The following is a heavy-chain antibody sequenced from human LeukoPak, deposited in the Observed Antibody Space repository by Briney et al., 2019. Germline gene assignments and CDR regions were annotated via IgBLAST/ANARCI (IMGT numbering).Heavy chain of an antibody. V-gene: IGHV4-30-2*01. D-gene: IGHD1-26*01. CDR3: ARSDGSYYHYFDY. Sequence: SETLSLTCAVSGGSISSGGYSWSWIRQPPGKGLEWIGYIYHSGSTYYNPSLKSRVTISVDRSKNQFSLKLSSVTAADTAVYYCARSDGSYYHYFDYWGQGTLSPSPQ. CDR1: GGSISSGGYS. J-gene: IGHJ4*02. CDR2: IYHSGST.